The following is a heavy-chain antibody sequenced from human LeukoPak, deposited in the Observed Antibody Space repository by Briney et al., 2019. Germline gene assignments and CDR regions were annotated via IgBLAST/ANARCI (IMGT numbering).Heavy chain of an antibody. V-gene: IGHV3-20*04. D-gene: IGHD3-22*01. CDR3: ARGQYYYDSSGYYTLGY. CDR1: GFSLDDYG. Sequence: GGSLTLTCAASGFSLDDYGRSWVRQAPGKGLEWVSGINWNGGSTGYADSVKGRFTIARANAKNALYLQMNSLRAEDTALYYCARGQYYYDSSGYYTLGYWGQGTLVTVSS. J-gene: IGHJ4*02. CDR2: INWNGGST.